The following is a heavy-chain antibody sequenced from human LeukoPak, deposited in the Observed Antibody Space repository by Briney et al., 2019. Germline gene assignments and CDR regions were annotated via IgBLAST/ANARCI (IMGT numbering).Heavy chain of an antibody. Sequence: GGSLRLSCAASGFTLSSHWMTWVRQVPGRGPEWVANVNRDGSETYYLDSVKGRFTISKDNAKNSLYLQMNSLRAEDTALYHCARNNGMDVWGQGTTVIVSS. CDR2: VNRDGSET. V-gene: IGHV3-7*03. J-gene: IGHJ6*02. CDR1: GFTLSSHW. CDR3: ARNNGMDV.